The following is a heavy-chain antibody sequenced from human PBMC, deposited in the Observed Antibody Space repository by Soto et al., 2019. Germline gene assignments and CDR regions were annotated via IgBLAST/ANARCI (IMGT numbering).Heavy chain of an antibody. J-gene: IGHJ4*02. D-gene: IGHD3-10*01. CDR1: VFTFSSYA. Sequence: GGSLRLSCAASVFTFSSYAMSWVRQAPGKGLEWVSAISGSGGSTYYADSVKGRFTISRDNSKNTLYLQMNSLRAEDTAVYYCAKDYLWFGVACDYWGQGTLVTSPQ. CDR2: ISGSGGST. V-gene: IGHV3-23*01. CDR3: AKDYLWFGVACDY.